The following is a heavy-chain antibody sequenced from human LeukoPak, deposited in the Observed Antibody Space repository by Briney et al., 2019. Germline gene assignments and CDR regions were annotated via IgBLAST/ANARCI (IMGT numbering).Heavy chain of an antibody. V-gene: IGHV1-18*01. Sequence: ASVKVSCKASGYTFTSYGISWVRQAPGQGLEWMGWISAYNGNTNYVQKLQGRVTMTTDTSTSTAYMELRSLRSDDTAVYYCARDTPNSSGWYGRGYYFDYWGQGTLVTVSS. D-gene: IGHD6-19*01. J-gene: IGHJ4*02. CDR3: ARDTPNSSGWYGRGYYFDY. CDR2: ISAYNGNT. CDR1: GYTFTSYG.